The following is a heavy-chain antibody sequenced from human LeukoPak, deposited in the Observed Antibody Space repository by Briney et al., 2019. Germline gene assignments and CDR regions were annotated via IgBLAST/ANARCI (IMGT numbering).Heavy chain of an antibody. CDR1: GFTFSTYW. D-gene: IGHD6-13*01. J-gene: IGHJ4*02. CDR2: ISGSGGST. V-gene: IGHV3-23*01. Sequence: HPGGSLRLSCAASGFTFSTYWMHWVRQAPGKGLEWVSAISGSGGSTYYADSVKGRFTISRDNSKNTLYLQMNSLRAEDTAVYYCANRPAAAGFLWGQGTLVTVSS. CDR3: ANRPAAAGFL.